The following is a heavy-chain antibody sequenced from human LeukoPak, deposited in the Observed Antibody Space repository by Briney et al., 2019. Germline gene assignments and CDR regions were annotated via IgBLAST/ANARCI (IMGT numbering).Heavy chain of an antibody. V-gene: IGHV4-34*01. J-gene: IGHJ4*02. D-gene: IGHD3-3*01. CDR2: INHSGST. CDR3: ARYSITIFGVVNQFDY. Sequence: GSLRLSCAGSGFSFSSYGMHWVRQPPGRGLEWIGEINHSGSTNYNPSLKSRVTISVDTSKNQFSLKLSSVTAADTAVYYCARYSITIFGVVNQFDYWGQGTLVTVSS. CDR1: GFSFSSYG.